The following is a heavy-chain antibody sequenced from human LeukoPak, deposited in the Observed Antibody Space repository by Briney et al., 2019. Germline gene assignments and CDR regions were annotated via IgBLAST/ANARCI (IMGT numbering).Heavy chain of an antibody. V-gene: IGHV1-46*01. Sequence: ASVKVSCKATGYTFSSYYINWVRQALGQGLEWMGLIDPSNDYTRYAQKFQGRVTMTRDTSTSTVYMHLSSLRSEDSAVYYCARDGSGSSLGGYGYWGQGTLVTVSS. CDR2: IDPSNDYT. CDR1: GYTFSSYY. J-gene: IGHJ4*02. D-gene: IGHD6-6*01. CDR3: ARDGSGSSLGGYGY.